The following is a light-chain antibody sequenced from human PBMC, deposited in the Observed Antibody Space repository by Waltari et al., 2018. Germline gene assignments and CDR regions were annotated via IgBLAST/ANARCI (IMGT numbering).Light chain of an antibody. CDR3: QVWNSSSDHRV. V-gene: IGLV3-21*04. J-gene: IGLJ3*02. CDR1: NIGTKS. CDR2: HDS. Sequence: SYVLTQPPSVSVAPGKTARISCGGNNIGTKSVHWYQQKPGQAPVLVSYHDSDRPSGSPERFSGSNSGNTATLTISRVEAGDEADYYCQVWNSSSDHRVFGGGTKLTVL.